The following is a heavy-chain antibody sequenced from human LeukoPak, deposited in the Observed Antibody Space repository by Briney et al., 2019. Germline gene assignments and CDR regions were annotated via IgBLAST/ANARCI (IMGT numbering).Heavy chain of an antibody. D-gene: IGHD2-15*01. J-gene: IGHJ4*02. Sequence: SQTLSLTCTVSGGSISSGGYYWSWIRQRPGTGLEWIGYVYYSGSTYYNPSLKSRVTISVDTSKNQFSLKLSSVIAADTAVYYCARGNPSGGSCYYDYWGQGTLVTVSS. CDR3: ARGNPSGGSCYYDY. V-gene: IGHV4-31*03. CDR2: VYYSGST. CDR1: GGSISSGGYY.